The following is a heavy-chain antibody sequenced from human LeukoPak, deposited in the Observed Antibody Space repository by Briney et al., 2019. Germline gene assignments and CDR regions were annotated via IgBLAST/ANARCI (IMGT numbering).Heavy chain of an antibody. J-gene: IGHJ5*02. D-gene: IGHD6-13*01. CDR1: GGSIGSSSYY. Sequence: PSETLSLTCTVSGGSIGSSSYYWGWIRQPPGKGLEWIGSIYYTGSTYYNPSLKSRVTISVDTSKNQSSLKLTSVTAADTTIYYCARGVVSSNWYKNWFDPWGQGTLVTVSS. V-gene: IGHV4-39*01. CDR3: ARGVVSSNWYKNWFDP. CDR2: IYYTGST.